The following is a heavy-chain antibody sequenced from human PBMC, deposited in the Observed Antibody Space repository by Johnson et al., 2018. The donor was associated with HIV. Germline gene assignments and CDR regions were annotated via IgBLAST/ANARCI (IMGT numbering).Heavy chain of an antibody. CDR1: GFTVSSYA. CDR3: ARVRDYNFWSGQQSRHAFDI. V-gene: IGHV3-30-3*01. D-gene: IGHD3-3*01. CDR2: ISYDGSNK. J-gene: IGHJ3*02. Sequence: QVQLVESGGGVVQPGRSLRLSCAASGFTVSSYAMHWVRQAPGKGLEWVAVISYDGSNKYYADSVKGRFTISRDNSKNTLYLQMNSLRAEDTAVYYCARVRDYNFWSGQQSRHAFDIWGQGTMVTVSS.